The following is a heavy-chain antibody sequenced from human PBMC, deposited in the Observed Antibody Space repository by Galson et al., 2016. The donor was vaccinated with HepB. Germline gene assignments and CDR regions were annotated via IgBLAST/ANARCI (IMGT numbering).Heavy chain of an antibody. V-gene: IGHV4-39*01. CDR2: IYHTGST. J-gene: IGHJ5*02. Sequence: SETLSLTCSVSAGSINTTSFYWAWIRQPPGKGLEWIGNIYHTGSTYYNPSPKSRVIISVHTSKNQFSLKVNSVTAADTAVYYCARHGCSTTSCSYNWFDPWGQGNLVTVSS. D-gene: IGHD2-2*01. CDR3: ARHGCSTTSCSYNWFDP. CDR1: AGSINTTSFY.